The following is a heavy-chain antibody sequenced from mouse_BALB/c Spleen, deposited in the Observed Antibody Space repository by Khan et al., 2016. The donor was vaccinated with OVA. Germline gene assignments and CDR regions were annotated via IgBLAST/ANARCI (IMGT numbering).Heavy chain of an antibody. J-gene: IGHJ3*01. CDR1: GFSFSSYS. Sequence: VQLKQSGGDLVKPGGSLKLSCAASGFSFSSYSMSWVRQTPDKRLEWVATISSGGDYTYYPDIVKGRFTISRDNAKNTLYLQMSSLKSENTAMYYGASHLTGSFAYWGQGTLVTVSA. V-gene: IGHV5-6*01. CDR3: ASHLTGSFAY. D-gene: IGHD4-1*01. CDR2: ISSGGDYT.